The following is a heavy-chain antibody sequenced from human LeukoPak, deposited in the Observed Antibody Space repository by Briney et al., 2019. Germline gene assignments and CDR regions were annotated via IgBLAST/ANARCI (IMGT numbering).Heavy chain of an antibody. CDR2: INHSGST. CDR3: ARDPYYDYVWGSYRWYYFDY. CDR1: GGSFSGYY. J-gene: IGHJ4*02. D-gene: IGHD3-16*02. Sequence: KPSETLSLTCAAYGGSFSGYYWSWIRQPPGKGLEWIGEINHSGSTNYNPSLKSRVTISVDTSKNQFSLKLSSVTAADTAVYYCARDPYYDYVWGSYRWYYFDYWGQGTLVTVSS. V-gene: IGHV4-34*01.